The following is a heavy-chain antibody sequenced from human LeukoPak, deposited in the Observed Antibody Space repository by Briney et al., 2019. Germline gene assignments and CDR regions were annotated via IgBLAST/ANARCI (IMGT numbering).Heavy chain of an antibody. J-gene: IGHJ4*02. Sequence: GGSLRLSCAASGFTFSSYWMHWVRQAPGKGLVWVSRINSDGSSTSYADSVKGRFTISRDNAKNTLYLQMNSLRAEDTAVYYCASYHYDSSGYPGYWGQGTLVTVSS. CDR3: ASYHYDSSGYPGY. CDR2: INSDGSST. V-gene: IGHV3-74*01. D-gene: IGHD3-22*01. CDR1: GFTFSSYW.